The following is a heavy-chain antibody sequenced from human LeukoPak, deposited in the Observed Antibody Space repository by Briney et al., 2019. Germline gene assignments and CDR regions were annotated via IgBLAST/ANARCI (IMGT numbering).Heavy chain of an antibody. D-gene: IGHD3-3*01. CDR3: ARGAYYDFWSGSKYYYYGMDV. CDR1: GFTFSDYY. Sequence: PGGSLRLSCAASGFTFSDYYMSWIRQAPGKGLEWVSYISSSGSTIYYADSVKGRFTISRDNAKNSLYLQMNSLRAEDTAVYYCARGAYYDFWSGSKYYYYGMDVWGQGTTVTVSS. CDR2: ISSSGSTI. V-gene: IGHV3-11*01. J-gene: IGHJ6*02.